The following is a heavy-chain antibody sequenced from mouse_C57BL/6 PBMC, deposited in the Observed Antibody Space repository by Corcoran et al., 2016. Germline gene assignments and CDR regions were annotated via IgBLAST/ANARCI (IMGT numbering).Heavy chain of an antibody. Sequence: VQLKQSGAELVKPGASVKISCKASGYTFTDYYMNWVKQSHGKSLEWIGDINPNNGGTSYNQKFKGKATLTVDKSSSTAYMELRSLTSEDSAVYYCAELSYWGQGTTLTVSS. V-gene: IGHV1-26*01. CDR1: GYTFTDYY. J-gene: IGHJ2*01. CDR3: AELSY. CDR2: INPNNGGT. D-gene: IGHD4-1*01.